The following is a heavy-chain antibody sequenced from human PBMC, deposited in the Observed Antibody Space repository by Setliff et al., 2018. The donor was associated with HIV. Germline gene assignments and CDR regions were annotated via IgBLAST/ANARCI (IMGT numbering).Heavy chain of an antibody. J-gene: IGHJ4*02. D-gene: IGHD3-3*01. CDR2: ITRSSSHI. CDR1: GFTFSDYS. V-gene: IGHV3-21*01. CDR3: ARAGILEWLFGRAQYFDY. Sequence: PGGSLRLSCLASGFTFSDYSMHWVRQAPGKGLEWVSSITRSSSHIYYADSVKGRFTISRDNAKNSLYLQMNSLRAEDTAVYYCARAGILEWLFGRAQYFDYWGQGTLVTVSS.